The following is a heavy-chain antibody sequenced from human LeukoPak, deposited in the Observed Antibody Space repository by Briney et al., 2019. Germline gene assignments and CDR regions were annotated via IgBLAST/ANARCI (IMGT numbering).Heavy chain of an antibody. CDR2: ISYDGSNK. CDR3: ARDYCSSTSCYGYYYYYGMDV. D-gene: IGHD2-2*01. V-gene: IGHV3-30-3*01. CDR1: GFTFSSYA. Sequence: GGSLRLSCVASGFTFSSYAMHWVRQAPGKGLEWVAVISYDGSNKYYADSVKGRFTISRDNSKNTLYLQMNSLRAEDTAVYYCARDYCSSTSCYGYYYYYGMDVWGQGTTVTVSS. J-gene: IGHJ6*02.